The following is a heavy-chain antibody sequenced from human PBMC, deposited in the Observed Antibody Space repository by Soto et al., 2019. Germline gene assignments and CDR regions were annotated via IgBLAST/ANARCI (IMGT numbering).Heavy chain of an antibody. CDR3: ARGDYGTGGYPFPYFDY. J-gene: IGHJ4*02. Sequence: HEHLVQSGAEVKRPGASLKVSCKASGYSFTGYYIHWVRQAPGQGLEWMGWINPDSGATNYAQNFQGRVTLTSDTSISTASMDLTSLTXXXTAVYYCARGDYGTGGYPFPYFDYWGQGTLV. D-gene: IGHD2-8*02. V-gene: IGHV1-2*02. CDR2: INPDSGAT. CDR1: GYSFTGYY.